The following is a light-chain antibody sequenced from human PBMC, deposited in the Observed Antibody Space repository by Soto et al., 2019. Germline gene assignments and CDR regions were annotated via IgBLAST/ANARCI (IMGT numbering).Light chain of an antibody. CDR1: QDILSW. Sequence: DIQMTQSPSSVSASVGDRVTITCRASQDILSWLAWYQQKPGEAPRHLIYASSNLQSGVPSRFSGSGSGTDFTLTISSLQPEDFATYYCQQANSFPFTFGPGTILDIK. CDR3: QQANSFPFT. J-gene: IGKJ3*01. V-gene: IGKV1-12*01. CDR2: ASS.